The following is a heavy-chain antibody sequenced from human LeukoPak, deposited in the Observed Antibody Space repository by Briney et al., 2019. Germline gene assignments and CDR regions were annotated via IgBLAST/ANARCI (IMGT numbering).Heavy chain of an antibody. Sequence: SETLSLTCTVSGYSISSGYYWGWIRQPPGKGLEWIGSIYHSGSTYYNPSLKSRVTISVDTSKNQFSLKLSSVTAADTAVYYCASTAHDSSGYGLDYWGQGTLVTVSS. J-gene: IGHJ4*02. CDR1: GYSISSGYY. CDR3: ASTAHDSSGYGLDY. CDR2: IYHSGST. V-gene: IGHV4-38-2*02. D-gene: IGHD3-22*01.